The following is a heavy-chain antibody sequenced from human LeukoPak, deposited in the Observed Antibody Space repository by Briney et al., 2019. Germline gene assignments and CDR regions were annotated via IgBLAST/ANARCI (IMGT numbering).Heavy chain of an antibody. CDR1: GFTVSSTD. CDR2: VYSGGST. V-gene: IGHV3-53*01. J-gene: IGHJ1*01. D-gene: IGHD6-13*01. CDR3: ALLGAAGREYFQH. Sequence: GGSLRLSCAASGFTVSSTDMSWVRQAPGKGLEWVSAVYSGGSTFYADSVKGRFTISRDNSKNTLYLQISNLRAEDTAVYYCALLGAAGREYFQHWGQGTLVTVSS.